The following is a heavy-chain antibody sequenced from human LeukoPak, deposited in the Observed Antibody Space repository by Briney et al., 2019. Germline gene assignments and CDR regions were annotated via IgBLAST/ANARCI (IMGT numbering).Heavy chain of an antibody. CDR1: GGSISSHY. J-gene: IGHJ6*03. V-gene: IGHV4-59*11. D-gene: IGHD1-26*01. CDR3: ARGKRRGSYLGVYYYYYMDV. Sequence: PSETLSLTCTVSGGSISSHYWSWIRQPPGKGREWIGYIYYSGSTNYNPSLKSRVTISVDTSKNQFSLKLSSVTAADTAVYYCARGKRRGSYLGVYYYYYMDVWGKGTTVTVSS. CDR2: IYYSGST.